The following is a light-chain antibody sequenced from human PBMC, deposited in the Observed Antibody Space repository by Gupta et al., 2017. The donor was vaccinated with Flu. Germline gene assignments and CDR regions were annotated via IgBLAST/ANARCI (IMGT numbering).Light chain of an antibody. V-gene: IGKV1-5*03. CDR1: QSISSS. Sequence: DIQMTQSPSTLSASVGDRVTITCRASQSISSSLAWYQQKPGKAPKLLIYKASSLESGVPSRFSGSGSGTEFTLTVSSLQPDDFATYYCQHDNTYSWTFGQGTXVEIK. J-gene: IGKJ1*01. CDR2: KAS. CDR3: QHDNTYSWT.